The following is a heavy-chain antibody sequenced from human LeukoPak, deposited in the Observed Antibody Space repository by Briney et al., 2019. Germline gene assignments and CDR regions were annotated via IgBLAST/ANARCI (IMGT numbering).Heavy chain of an antibody. Sequence: GPSVNVSCKAPGRTFTCYAISWVRPASGQGLDWMGGIIPIFGTANYPQKFQGRVTITADDSTGTAYIELNSLRSEDTAVYYCARISVSTTIVVVGAFDIWGQGTMVTVSS. V-gene: IGHV1-69*01. J-gene: IGHJ3*02. CDR1: GRTFTCYA. D-gene: IGHD3-22*01. CDR2: IIPIFGTA. CDR3: ARISVSTTIVVVGAFDI.